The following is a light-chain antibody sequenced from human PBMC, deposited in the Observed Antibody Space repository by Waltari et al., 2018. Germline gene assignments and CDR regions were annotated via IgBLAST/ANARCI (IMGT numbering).Light chain of an antibody. Sequence: DIQMTQSPSSLSASVGDRVTITCRASQSISGYLHWYQQKPGKAPKVLIYATSSLPSGVPSRFSGSGSGTDFTLTISSLQPEDFATYYCQQSYRTPPLTFGGGTKVEIK. CDR3: QQSYRTPPLT. J-gene: IGKJ4*01. CDR1: QSISGY. CDR2: ATS. V-gene: IGKV1-39*01.